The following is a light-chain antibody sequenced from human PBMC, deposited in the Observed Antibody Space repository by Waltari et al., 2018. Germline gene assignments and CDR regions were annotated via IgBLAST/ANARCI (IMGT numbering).Light chain of an antibody. V-gene: IGKV1-33*01. J-gene: IGKJ3*01. CDR2: DAS. Sequence: DNQMTQSPSSLSAFVGDRVTITCQASQDIGDHLNWYQQKAGKAPKIVIYDASNLETGVPPRFSGSGSGTDFSLTISSLQPEDIATYYCQHYENLSLFTFGPGTKVDIK. CDR1: QDIGDH. CDR3: QHYENLSLFT.